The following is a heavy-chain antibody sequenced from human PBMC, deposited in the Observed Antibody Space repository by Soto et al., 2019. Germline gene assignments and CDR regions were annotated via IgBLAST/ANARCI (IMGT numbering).Heavy chain of an antibody. V-gene: IGHV1-46*01. CDR2: IDPNSGST. Sequence: QVQLVQSGAAVKKPGASVKVSCKASGYSFSSYYIHWVRQAPGQGLEWVGIIDPNSGSTRYAQKFQGRVTMTRDTSPSTVYMALSSLRSDDTAVYYCSRGKEDSGVWAWFDPWGQGNLVTVSS. CDR1: GYSFSSYY. D-gene: IGHD6-13*01. CDR3: SRGKEDSGVWAWFDP. J-gene: IGHJ5*02.